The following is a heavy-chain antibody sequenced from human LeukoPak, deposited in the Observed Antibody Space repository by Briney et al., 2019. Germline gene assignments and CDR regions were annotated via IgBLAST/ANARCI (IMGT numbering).Heavy chain of an antibody. V-gene: IGHV3-11*01. CDR2: ISSSGSTI. CDR3: AKVKQQNYYFDY. D-gene: IGHD6-13*01. Sequence: GGSLRLSCAASGFTFSDYYMSWIRQAPGKGLEWVSYISSSGSTIYYADSVKGRFTISRDNSKNTLYLQMNSLRAEDTAVYYCAKVKQQNYYFDYWGQGTLVTVSS. J-gene: IGHJ4*02. CDR1: GFTFSDYY.